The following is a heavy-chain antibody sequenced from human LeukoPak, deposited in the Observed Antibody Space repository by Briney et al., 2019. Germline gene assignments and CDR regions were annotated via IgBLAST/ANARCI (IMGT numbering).Heavy chain of an antibody. CDR3: AGGDSGHYDVFVI. D-gene: IGHD1-26*01. J-gene: IGHJ3*02. CDR2: LFHTGRT. Sequence: SETLSLTCTVSGGSISSYYWSWLRQPPGKGLEWVGYLFHTGRTTYNPSHKSRVSISEDTSKHHYSLKLTSVTAADAAVYYCAGGDSGHYDVFVIWGEGGMVTV. CDR1: GGSISSYY. V-gene: IGHV4-59*01.